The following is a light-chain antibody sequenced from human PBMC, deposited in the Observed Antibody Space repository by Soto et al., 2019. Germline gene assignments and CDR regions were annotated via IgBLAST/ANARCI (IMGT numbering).Light chain of an antibody. V-gene: IGLV2-8*01. CDR3: SSYEGSNNPVI. CDR2: EVS. CDR1: SSDGGGYNY. Sequence: QSALTQPPSASGSPGQSVTISCTGNSSDGGGYNYVSWYQQHPGKAPKFLIFEVSRRPSGVPDRFSGSKSGNTASLTVSGLQADDEADYYCSSYEGSNNPVIFGGGTKLTVL. J-gene: IGLJ2*01.